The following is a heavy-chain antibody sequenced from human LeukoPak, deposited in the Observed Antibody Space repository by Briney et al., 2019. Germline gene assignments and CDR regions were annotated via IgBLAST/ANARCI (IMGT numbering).Heavy chain of an antibody. J-gene: IGHJ4*02. CDR3: ARDHYYDRSGYLGY. CDR2: ISSSSSYI. Sequence: TGGSLRLSCAASGFTFSSYNMNWVRQAPGKGLEWVSSISSSSSYIYYADSVKGRFTISRDNAKNSLYLQMNSLRAEDTAVYYCARDHYYDRSGYLGYWGQGTLVTVSS. V-gene: IGHV3-21*01. CDR1: GFTFSSYN. D-gene: IGHD3-22*01.